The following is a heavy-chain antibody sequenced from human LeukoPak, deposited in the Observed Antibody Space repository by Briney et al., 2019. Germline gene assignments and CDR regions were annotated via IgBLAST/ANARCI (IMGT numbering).Heavy chain of an antibody. D-gene: IGHD2-2*01. Sequence: PGGSLRLSCAASGFTFGSYGMHWVRQAPGKGLEWVAVIWYDGSNKYYADSVKGRFTISRDNSKNTLYLQMNSLRAEDTAVYYCARDRRGGYCSSTSCYPSSGWFDYWGQGTLDTVSS. CDR2: IWYDGSNK. V-gene: IGHV3-33*01. CDR3: ARDRRGGYCSSTSCYPSSGWFDY. J-gene: IGHJ4*02. CDR1: GFTFGSYG.